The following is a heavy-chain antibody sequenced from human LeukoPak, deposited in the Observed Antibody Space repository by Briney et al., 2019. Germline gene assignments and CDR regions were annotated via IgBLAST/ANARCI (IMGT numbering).Heavy chain of an antibody. J-gene: IGHJ4*02. Sequence: PGGSLRLSCAASGFTFSSYSMNWVRQAPGKGLEWVSSISSSSSYLYYADSVKGRFTISRDNAKNSQYLQMNSLRAEDTAVYYCAILDVVVTASFDYWGQGTLVTVSS. CDR1: GFTFSSYS. CDR3: AILDVVVTASFDY. CDR2: ISSSSSYL. V-gene: IGHV3-21*01. D-gene: IGHD2-21*02.